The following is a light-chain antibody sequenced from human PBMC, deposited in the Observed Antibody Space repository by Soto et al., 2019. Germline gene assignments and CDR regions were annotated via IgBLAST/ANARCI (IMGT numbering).Light chain of an antibody. V-gene: IGKV1-5*01. CDR1: QSIRYY. CDR2: GAS. J-gene: IGKJ1*01. Sequence: DIQLTQSPPTLSASVGVRVSITCRASQSIRYYLAWYQQMPGKAPKLLIYGASSLQSGVPSRFSGSGSGTEFTLTISSLQPDDFATYFCQHHNSYSQTFDQGTKV. CDR3: QHHNSYSQT.